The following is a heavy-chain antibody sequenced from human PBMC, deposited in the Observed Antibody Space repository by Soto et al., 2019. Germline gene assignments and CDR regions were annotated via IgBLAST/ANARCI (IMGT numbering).Heavy chain of an antibody. J-gene: IGHJ3*02. D-gene: IGHD3-22*01. V-gene: IGHV2-5*01. CDR3: ANSVYDSSGYYVPAACDI. Sequence: QITLKESGPTLVKPTQTLTLTCTFSGFSLSTSGVGVGWIRQPPGKALEWLALIYWNDDKRYSPSLKSRLTITKDTSKNQVVLTMTNMDPVDTATYYCANSVYDSSGYYVPAACDIWGQGTMVTVSS. CDR1: GFSLSTSGVG. CDR2: IYWNDDK.